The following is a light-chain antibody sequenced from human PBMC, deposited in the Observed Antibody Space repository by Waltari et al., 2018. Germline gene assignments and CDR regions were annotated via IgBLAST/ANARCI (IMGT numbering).Light chain of an antibody. CDR3: MQSLRALWT. CDR1: QSLLHSNGYNY. J-gene: IGKJ1*01. V-gene: IGKV2-28*01. Sequence: DIVVTQSPLSLPVTPGEPASIPCRSSQSLLHSNGYNYLDWYLQKPGQSLQLLIYLGSNRASEVPDRFSGSGSGTDFTLKISRVEAEDVGVYYCMQSLRALWTFGQGTKVEIK. CDR2: LGS.